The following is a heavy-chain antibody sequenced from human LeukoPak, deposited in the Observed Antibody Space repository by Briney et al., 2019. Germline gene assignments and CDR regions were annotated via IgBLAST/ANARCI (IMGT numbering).Heavy chain of an antibody. CDR2: MDYSGST. CDR1: GGSISDYY. CDR3: ARLSLHCSGGSCYRGAFDS. V-gene: IGHV4-59*08. D-gene: IGHD2-15*01. J-gene: IGHJ4*02. Sequence: SETLSLTCTVSGGSISDYYWTWIRQSPGTGLEWIGYMDYSGSTAYNPSLKSRVTISIDTSKKQFSLELSSVTAADTAVYYCARLSLHCSGGSCYRGAFDSWGQGTLVTVSS.